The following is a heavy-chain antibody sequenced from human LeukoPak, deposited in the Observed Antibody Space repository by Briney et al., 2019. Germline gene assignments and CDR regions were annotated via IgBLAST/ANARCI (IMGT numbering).Heavy chain of an antibody. CDR1: GFTFRRNG. Sequence: GGSLRLSCAASGFTFRRNGMHWLRQAPGKGLEWVALIYSDGSNKYYADSVKGRFTISRDNSKNTVYLQMNSLRAEDTAVYSCARDGNGWGWEHDAFDIWGQGTMVTVSS. J-gene: IGHJ3*02. V-gene: IGHV3-33*01. D-gene: IGHD6-19*01. CDR2: IYSDGSNK. CDR3: ARDGNGWGWEHDAFDI.